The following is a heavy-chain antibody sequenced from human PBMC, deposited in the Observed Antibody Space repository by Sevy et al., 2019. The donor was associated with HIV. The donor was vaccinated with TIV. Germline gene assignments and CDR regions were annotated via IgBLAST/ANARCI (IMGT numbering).Heavy chain of an antibody. CDR1: GFTFSNHW. D-gene: IGHD2-15*01. CDR2: IKKDGTDK. Sequence: GGSLRLSCIASGFTFSNHWMTWVRQAPGKGLEWVANIKKDGTDKFYVDSVKGRFFISRDNVNNSLYLQMSSLRVEETAVYYCARDRRIEFGGRAFWGQGTRVTV. CDR3: ARDRRIEFGGRAF. V-gene: IGHV3-7*03. J-gene: IGHJ4*02.